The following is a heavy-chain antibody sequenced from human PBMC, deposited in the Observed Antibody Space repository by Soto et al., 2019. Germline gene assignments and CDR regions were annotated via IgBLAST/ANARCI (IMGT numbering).Heavy chain of an antibody. CDR1: GFTFSSYG. V-gene: IGHV3-33*01. J-gene: IGHJ5*02. CDR3: ARDGWFWPVETVTMWFDP. D-gene: IGHD3-10*01. Sequence: GGSLRLSCAASGFTFSSYGMHWVRQAPGKGLEWVAVIWYDGSNKYYADSVKGRFTISRDNSKNTLYLQMNSLRAEDTAVYYCARDGWFWPVETVTMWFDPWGQGTLVTVSS. CDR2: IWYDGSNK.